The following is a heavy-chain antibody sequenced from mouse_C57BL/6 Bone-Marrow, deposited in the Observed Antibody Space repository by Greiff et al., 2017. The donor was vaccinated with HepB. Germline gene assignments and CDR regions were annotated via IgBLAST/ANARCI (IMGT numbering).Heavy chain of an antibody. CDR3: ARWGFITTVVAENAMDY. Sequence: QVQLQQSGAELVRPGTSVKVSCKASGYAFTNYLIEWVKQRPGQGLEWIGVNNPGSGGTNYNEKFKGKATLTADKSSSTAYMQLSSLTSEDSAVYFCARWGFITTVVAENAMDYWGQGTSVTVSS. CDR1: GYAFTNYL. CDR2: NNPGSGGT. V-gene: IGHV1-54*01. J-gene: IGHJ4*01. D-gene: IGHD1-1*01.